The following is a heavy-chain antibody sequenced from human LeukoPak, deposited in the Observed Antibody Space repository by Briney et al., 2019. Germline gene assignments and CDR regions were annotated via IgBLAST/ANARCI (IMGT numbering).Heavy chain of an antibody. CDR2: ISSSGSTI. V-gene: IGHV3-48*04. CDR1: GFTFSSYS. CDR3: AKGDYGGNSGN. D-gene: IGHD4-23*01. J-gene: IGHJ4*02. Sequence: PGGSLRLSCTASGFTFSSYSMNWVRQAPGKGLEWVSYISSSGSTIDYADSVKGRFTISRDNAKNSLYLQMNSLRAEDTAVYYCAKGDYGGNSGNWGQGTLVTVSS.